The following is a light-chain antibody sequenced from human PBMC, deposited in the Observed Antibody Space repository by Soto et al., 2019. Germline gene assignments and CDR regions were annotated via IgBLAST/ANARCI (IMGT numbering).Light chain of an antibody. V-gene: IGKV1-27*01. CDR1: QDISDH. CDR3: QKYNRTPRT. CDR2: EAS. Sequence: DFQMTQSPSSLSASVGDRVTITCRASQDISDHLAWYQHKPGKVPKLLIYEASTLQSGVPSRFSGGGSGTDFTLTISSLQPEDVATYYCQKYNRTPRTLGQGTKVELK. J-gene: IGKJ1*01.